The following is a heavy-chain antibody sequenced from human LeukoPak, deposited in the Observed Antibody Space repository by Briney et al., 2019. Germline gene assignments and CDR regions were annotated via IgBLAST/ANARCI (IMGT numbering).Heavy chain of an antibody. Sequence: GGSLRLSCAASGFTVSNTYMSWVRQAPGKGLEWVSVIYSGGSTHYADSVKGRFTISRDNSKNTLYLQMNSLRAEDTAVYYCAMSYDSSGYPTYYGMDVWGQGTTVTVSS. J-gene: IGHJ6*02. CDR3: AMSYDSSGYPTYYGMDV. D-gene: IGHD3-22*01. CDR1: GFTVSNTY. CDR2: IYSGGST. V-gene: IGHV3-53*01.